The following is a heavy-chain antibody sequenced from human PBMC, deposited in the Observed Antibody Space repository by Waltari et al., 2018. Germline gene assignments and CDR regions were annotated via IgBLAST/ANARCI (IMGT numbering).Heavy chain of an antibody. V-gene: IGHV4-59*08. CDR3: ARWDSSGRYYAD. D-gene: IGHD6-19*01. CDR1: AGSIRNYF. CDR2: NHHSGGT. J-gene: IGHJ4*02. Sequence: QVQLQESGPGLVKASETLSLTCSVSAGSIRNYFWNWIRQSPGKGLEWIGYNHHSGGTKCNPSLKSRVSMSVDTSRSQFSLGLTSVTATDTAVYYCARWDSSGRYYADWGQGTPVIVSS.